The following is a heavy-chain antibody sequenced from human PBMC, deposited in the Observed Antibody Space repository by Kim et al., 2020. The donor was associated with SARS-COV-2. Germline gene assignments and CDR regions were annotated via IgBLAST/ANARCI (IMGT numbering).Heavy chain of an antibody. J-gene: IGHJ5*02. CDR1: GGSISSYY. Sequence: SETLSLTCTVSGGSISSYYWSWIRQPPGKGLEWIGYIYYSGSTNYNPSLKSRVTISVDTSKNQFSLKLSSVTAADTAVYYCARDIAAAGTWFDPWGQGTLVTVSS. CDR3: ARDIAAAGTWFDP. V-gene: IGHV4-59*01. CDR2: IYYSGST. D-gene: IGHD6-13*01.